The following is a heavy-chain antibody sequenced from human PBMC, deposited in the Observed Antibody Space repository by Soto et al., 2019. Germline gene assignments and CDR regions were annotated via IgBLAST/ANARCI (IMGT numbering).Heavy chain of an antibody. CDR3: ASDKPYYCSSTSCYPEAFDL. D-gene: IGHD2-2*01. Sequence: QVQLQESGPGLVKPSETLSLTCTVSGGSISSYYWSWIRQPPGKGLEWNAYIYYGGHTNYNPSLRVRVTISEDTTKTQFSLKLSTVPAADTAVYYCASDKPYYCSSTSCYPEAFDLWGRGTMVTVSS. CDR1: GGSISSYY. V-gene: IGHV4-59*01. J-gene: IGHJ3*01. CDR2: IYYGGHT.